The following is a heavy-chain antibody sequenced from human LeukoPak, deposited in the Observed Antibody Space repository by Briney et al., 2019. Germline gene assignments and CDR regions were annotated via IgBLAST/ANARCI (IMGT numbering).Heavy chain of an antibody. CDR1: GYTFSNYD. D-gene: IGHD3-22*01. Sequence: GASVKVSCKASGYTFSNYDINWVRQATGQGLEWMGGMNPNSGDTAYAQKFQGRVTITRNTSIGTAYMELSSLRSEDTAVYYCAHYSYDNSGYRSEDSWGQGTLVTVSS. CDR3: AHYSYDNSGYRSEDS. J-gene: IGHJ4*02. CDR2: MNPNSGDT. V-gene: IGHV1-8*03.